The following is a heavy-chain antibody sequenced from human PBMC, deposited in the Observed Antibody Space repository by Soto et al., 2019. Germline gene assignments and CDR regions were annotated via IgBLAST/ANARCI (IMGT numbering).Heavy chain of an antibody. CDR1: GFTFRSYG. CDR2: IWYDGSNQ. J-gene: IGHJ5*02. D-gene: IGHD3-3*01. Sequence: QVQLVESGGDVVQPGRSLRLSCAASGFTFRSYGMHWVRQAPGKGLEWVAIIWYDGSNQKYADSVKGRFTISRDNSANTLYLQMNSLRVEDTAVYYCAKDQGTPPSGFLGGWLDRWGQGTLVIVSP. V-gene: IGHV3-33*06. CDR3: AKDQGTPPSGFLGGWLDR.